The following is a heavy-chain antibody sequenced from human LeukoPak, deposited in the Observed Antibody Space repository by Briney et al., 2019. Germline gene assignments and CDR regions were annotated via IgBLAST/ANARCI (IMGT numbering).Heavy chain of an antibody. CDR2: IIPILGIA. V-gene: IGHV1-69*04. CDR3: AREAIFGVVIIKGNWFDP. J-gene: IGHJ5*02. CDR1: GGTFSSYT. Sequence: SVKVSCKASGGTFSSYTISWVRQAPGQGLEWMGRIIPILGIATYAQKFQGRVTITADKSTSTAYMELSSLRSEDTAVYYCAREAIFGVVIIKGNWFDPWGQGTLVTVSS. D-gene: IGHD3-3*01.